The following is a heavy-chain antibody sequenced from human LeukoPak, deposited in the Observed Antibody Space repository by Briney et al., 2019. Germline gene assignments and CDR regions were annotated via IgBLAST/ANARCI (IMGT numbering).Heavy chain of an antibody. D-gene: IGHD1-26*01. V-gene: IGHV3-20*04. CDR2: INWNGGST. Sequence: TGGSLRLSCAASGFIFDDYGMSWVRQAPGKGLEWVSGINWNGGSTGYADSVEGRFTISRDNAKNSLYLQMNSLRAEDTALYYCARAHYSGSFGYWGQGTLVTASS. CDR1: GFIFDDYG. J-gene: IGHJ4*02. CDR3: ARAHYSGSFGY.